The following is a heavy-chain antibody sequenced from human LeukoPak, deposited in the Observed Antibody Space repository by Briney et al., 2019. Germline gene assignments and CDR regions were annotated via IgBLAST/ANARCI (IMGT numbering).Heavy chain of an antibody. Sequence: ASVKVSCKASGYTFTSCYMHWVRQAPGQGLEWMGIINPSGGSTSYAQKFQGRVTMTRDTSTSTVYMELSSLRSEDTAVYYCARARGYSYGTNWFDPWGQGTLVTISS. CDR1: GYTFTSCY. J-gene: IGHJ5*02. D-gene: IGHD5-18*01. CDR3: ARARGYSYGTNWFDP. V-gene: IGHV1-46*01. CDR2: INPSGGST.